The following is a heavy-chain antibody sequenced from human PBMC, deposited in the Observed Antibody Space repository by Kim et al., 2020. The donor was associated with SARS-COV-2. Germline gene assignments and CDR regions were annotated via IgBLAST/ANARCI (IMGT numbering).Heavy chain of an antibody. CDR3: ARDLWRREFGGDNWFDP. V-gene: IGHV1-69*01. Sequence: QGRVTITADESTSTAYMELSSLRSEDTAVYYCARDLWRREFGGDNWFDPWGQGTLVTVSS. D-gene: IGHD3-10*01. J-gene: IGHJ5*02.